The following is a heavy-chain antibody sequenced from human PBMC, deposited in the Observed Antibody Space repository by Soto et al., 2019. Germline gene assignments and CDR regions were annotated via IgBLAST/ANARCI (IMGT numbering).Heavy chain of an antibody. V-gene: IGHV3-15*01. CDR1: GLIFSDVW. Sequence: GGSLRLSCAASGLIFSDVWMTWVRQAPGKGLEWVGRIKTKPDDGTIDYAAPVRGRFTISRDDSKNTLYLQTTSLTPDDTGVYYCTTSNLGVDFWGPGTLVTVSS. CDR3: TTSNLGVDF. D-gene: IGHD1-1*01. CDR2: IKTKPDDGTI. J-gene: IGHJ4*02.